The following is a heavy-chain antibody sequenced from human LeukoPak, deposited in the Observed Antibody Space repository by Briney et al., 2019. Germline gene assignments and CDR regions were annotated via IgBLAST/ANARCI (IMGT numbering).Heavy chain of an antibody. D-gene: IGHD3-10*01. V-gene: IGHV4-34*01. J-gene: IGHJ6*02. Sequence: PSETLSLTCAVYGGSFSGYYWSWIRQPPGKGLEWIGEINHSGSTNYNPSLKSRVTISVDTSKNQFSLKLSSVTAADTAVYYCARGRLGNYYGSGSYYSTYYYYYYGMDVWGQGTTVTVSS. CDR1: GGSFSGYY. CDR2: INHSGST. CDR3: ARGRLGNYYGSGSYYSTYYYYYYGMDV.